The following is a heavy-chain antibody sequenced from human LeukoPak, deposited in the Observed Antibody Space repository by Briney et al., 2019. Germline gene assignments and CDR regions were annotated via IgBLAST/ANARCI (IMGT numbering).Heavy chain of an antibody. J-gene: IGHJ5*02. Sequence: PGGSLRLSCAASGFTFSYYYMSWVRQAPGKGLEWVSVSYRGGGTYVADSVKGRFTVSRDDSKNTLYLQMNGLRAEDTALYYCARPWDDDSGFYISWGQGSLVTVSS. D-gene: IGHD6-19*01. CDR2: SYRGGGT. CDR1: GFTFSYYY. V-gene: IGHV3-53*01. CDR3: ARPWDDDSGFYIS.